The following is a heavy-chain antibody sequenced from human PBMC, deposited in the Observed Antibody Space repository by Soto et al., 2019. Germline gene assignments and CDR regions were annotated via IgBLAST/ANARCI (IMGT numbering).Heavy chain of an antibody. J-gene: IGHJ6*02. CDR2: ISGSGGST. D-gene: IGHD1-20*01. V-gene: IGHV3-23*01. CDR1: GFTFSSYA. Sequence: PGGSLRLSCAASGFTFSSYAMSWVRQAPGKGLEWVSAISGSGGSTYYADSVKGRFTISRDNSKNTLYLQMNSLRAEDTAVYYCAKDLIITGPGYYYYYYGMDVWGQGTTVTVSS. CDR3: AKDLIITGPGYYYYYYGMDV.